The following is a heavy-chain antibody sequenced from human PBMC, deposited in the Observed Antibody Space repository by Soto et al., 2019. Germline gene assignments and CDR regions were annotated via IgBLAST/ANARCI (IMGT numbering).Heavy chain of an antibody. D-gene: IGHD5-18*01. CDR1: GFTFSRFW. J-gene: IGHJ4*02. V-gene: IGHV3-74*01. CDR3: ARGGANTAMAHDY. Sequence: EVQLVESGGGLVQPGGSLRLSCAASGFTFSRFWMHWVRQAPGKGLVWVSRISYDESSTDYADSVKGRFTISRDSAKNTLYLQMNSLRAEDTAVYFGARGGANTAMAHDYWGQGTLVTVSS. CDR2: ISYDESST.